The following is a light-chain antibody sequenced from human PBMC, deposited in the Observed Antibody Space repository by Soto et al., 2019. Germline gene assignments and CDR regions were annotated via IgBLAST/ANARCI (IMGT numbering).Light chain of an antibody. V-gene: IGLV1-51*01. CDR3: ATWDSKLNAVV. J-gene: IGLJ2*01. Sequence: QSVLTQPSSMSAAPGQKVTISCSGSSSNVGNNFVSWYQQLPGTAPKLLIFDNNQRPSGIPDRFFGSKSGSSATLGITGPQTGDEAVYYCATWDSKLNAVVFGGGTNLTVL. CDR1: SSNVGNNF. CDR2: DNN.